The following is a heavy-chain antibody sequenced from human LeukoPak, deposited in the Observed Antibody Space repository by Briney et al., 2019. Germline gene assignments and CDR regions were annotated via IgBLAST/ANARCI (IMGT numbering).Heavy chain of an antibody. Sequence: GGSLRLSCAASGFTFSDYYMSWIRQAPGKGLEWVSYISSSGSTIYYANSVKGRFTISRDNAKNSLYLQMNSLRAEDTAVYYCAREKDYYGSGSYLGFWGQGTLVTVSS. CDR1: GFTFSDYY. V-gene: IGHV3-11*04. D-gene: IGHD3-10*01. CDR3: AREKDYYGSGSYLGF. J-gene: IGHJ4*02. CDR2: ISSSGSTI.